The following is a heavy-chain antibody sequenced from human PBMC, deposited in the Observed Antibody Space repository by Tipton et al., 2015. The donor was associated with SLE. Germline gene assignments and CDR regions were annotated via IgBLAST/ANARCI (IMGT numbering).Heavy chain of an antibody. CDR2: IYSGGST. D-gene: IGHD2-21*01. CDR1: GGSISSGRYY. V-gene: IGHV4-61*02. J-gene: IGHJ3*02. Sequence: TLSLTCTVSGGSISSGRYYWSWLRQPAGKGLEWIGRIYSGGSTTYNPSLKSRVPISEDTSKNQFSLKLSSVTAAHTALYYCAARAFPRAFDIWGRGTLVTVSS. CDR3: AARAFPRAFDI.